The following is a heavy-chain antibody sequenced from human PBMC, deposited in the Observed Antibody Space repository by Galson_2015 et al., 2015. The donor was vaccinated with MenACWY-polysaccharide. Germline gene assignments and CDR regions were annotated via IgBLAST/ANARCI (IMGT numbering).Heavy chain of an antibody. CDR2: IYYSGRT. CDR1: GGSISSSSYY. V-gene: IGHV4-39*01. Sequence: SETLSLTCTVSGGSISSSSYYWGWIRQPPGKGLEWIGSIYYSGRTYYNPSLKSRVTISVDTSKNQFSLKLSSVTAADTAVYYCASTPYSSGWYPIQFDYWGQGTLVTVSS. CDR3: ASTPYSSGWYPIQFDY. J-gene: IGHJ4*02. D-gene: IGHD6-19*01.